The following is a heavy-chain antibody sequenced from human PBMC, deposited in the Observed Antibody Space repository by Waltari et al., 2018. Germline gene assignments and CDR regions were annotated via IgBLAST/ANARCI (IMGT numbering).Heavy chain of an antibody. J-gene: IGHJ2*01. D-gene: IGHD3-22*01. CDR1: GFTFSDHY. CDR3: TVRVYDSSDSYSTTFDL. V-gene: IGHV3-72*01. Sequence: EVQLVESGGGLVQPGGYLRLSCAASGFTFSDHYMDWVRQAPGKGLEWVGRTRNKANSYTTEYAASVKGRFTISRDDSKNSVYLQMNSLKTEDTAVYYCTVRVYDSSDSYSTTFDLWGRGTLVTVSS. CDR2: TRNKANSYTT.